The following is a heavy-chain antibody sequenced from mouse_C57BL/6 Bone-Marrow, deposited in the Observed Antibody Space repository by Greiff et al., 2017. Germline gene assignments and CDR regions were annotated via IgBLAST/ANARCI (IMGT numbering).Heavy chain of an antibody. Sequence: EVQLQESGGGLVKPGGSLKLSCAASGFTFSSYAMSWVRQTPEKRLEWVATISDGGSYTYYPDNVKGRFTISRDNAKNNLYLQMSHLKSEDTAMYYCARDIYYYGSLQAWFAYWGQGTLVTVSA. CDR2: ISDGGSYT. V-gene: IGHV5-4*01. J-gene: IGHJ3*01. CDR1: GFTFSSYA. CDR3: ARDIYYYGSLQAWFAY. D-gene: IGHD1-1*01.